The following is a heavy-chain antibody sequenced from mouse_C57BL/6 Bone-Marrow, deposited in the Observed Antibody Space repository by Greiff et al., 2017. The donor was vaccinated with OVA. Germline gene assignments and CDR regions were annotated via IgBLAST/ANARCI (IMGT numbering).Heavy chain of an antibody. CDR1: GFTFSSYA. D-gene: IGHD2-1*01. CDR2: ISDGGSYT. Sequence: EVQLVESGGGLVKPGGSLKLSCAASGFTFSSYAMSWVRQTPEKRLEWVATISDGGSYTYYPDNVKGRFTISRDNAKNNLYLQMSHLKSEDTAMYYCARGINYRYYYAMDYWGQGTSVTVSS. J-gene: IGHJ4*01. V-gene: IGHV5-4*01. CDR3: ARGINYRYYYAMDY.